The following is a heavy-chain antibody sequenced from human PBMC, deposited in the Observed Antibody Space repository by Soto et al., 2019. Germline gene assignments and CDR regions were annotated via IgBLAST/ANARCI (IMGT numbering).Heavy chain of an antibody. J-gene: IGHJ5*02. CDR3: ARGHTGGNWFDP. Sequence: SETLSLTCTVSGGSISSGGYYWSWIRQHPGKGLEWIGYIYYSGSTYYNPSLKSRVTISVDTSKNQFSLKLSSVTAADTAVYYCARGHTGGNWFDPWGQGTLVTVSS. V-gene: IGHV4-31*03. D-gene: IGHD2-2*02. CDR1: GGSISSGGYY. CDR2: IYYSGST.